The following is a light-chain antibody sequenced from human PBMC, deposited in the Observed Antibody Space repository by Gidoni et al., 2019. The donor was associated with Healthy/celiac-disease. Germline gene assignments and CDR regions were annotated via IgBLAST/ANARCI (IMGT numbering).Light chain of an antibody. J-gene: IGLJ3*02. CDR2: SNN. CDR1: SSNIGSTT. V-gene: IGLV1-44*01. Sequence: QSVLTQPPSASGTPGQRVTISCSGSSSNIGSTTVNCYQQLPGTAPTLLIYSNNQRPSGVPDRCSGSKSGTSASLAISGLQSEDEADYYCAAWDDSLNGWVFGGGTKLTVL. CDR3: AAWDDSLNGWV.